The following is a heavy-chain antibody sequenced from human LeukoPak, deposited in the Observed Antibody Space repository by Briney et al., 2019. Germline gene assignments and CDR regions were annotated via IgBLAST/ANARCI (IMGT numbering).Heavy chain of an antibody. D-gene: IGHD3-10*01. CDR3: ATSFLGEDAFDI. J-gene: IGHJ3*02. V-gene: IGHV3-21*01. Sequence: GGSLRLSCAASGFTFSSYSMNWVRQAPGKGLEWVSSISSSSSYIYYADSVKGRFTISRDNAKDSLYLQMNSLRAEDTAVYYCATSFLGEDAFDIWGQGTMVTVSS. CDR2: ISSSSSYI. CDR1: GFTFSSYS.